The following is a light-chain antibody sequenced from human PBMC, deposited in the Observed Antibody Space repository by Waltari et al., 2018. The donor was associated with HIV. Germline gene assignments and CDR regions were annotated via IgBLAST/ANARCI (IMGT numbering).Light chain of an antibody. CDR3: YSTDSSANRRSV. CDR2: EDS. Sequence: SYELTHPPSLSVSPGQTARTTCPGDALPKKYAYWYHHNSGQAPVLVNYEDSRRPSGIPEKFSGSSSGTMATLTISGAQVEDEADYYCYSTDSSANRRSVFGGGTKLTVL. V-gene: IGLV3-10*01. CDR1: ALPKKY. J-gene: IGLJ2*01.